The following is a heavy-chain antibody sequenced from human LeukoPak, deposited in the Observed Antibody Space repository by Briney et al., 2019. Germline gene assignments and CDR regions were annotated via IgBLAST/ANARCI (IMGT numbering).Heavy chain of an antibody. J-gene: IGHJ4*02. CDR2: IKQDGSEK. D-gene: IGHD4-17*01. CDR3: VRAPLYGDYVGYYFDY. Sequence: GGSLRLSCAASGFTFSSYWMSWVRQAPGKGLEWVANIKQDGSEKYYVDSVKGRFTISRDNAKNSLYLQMNSLRAEDTAVYYCVRAPLYGDYVGYYFDYWGQGALVTVSS. CDR1: GFTFSSYW. V-gene: IGHV3-7*01.